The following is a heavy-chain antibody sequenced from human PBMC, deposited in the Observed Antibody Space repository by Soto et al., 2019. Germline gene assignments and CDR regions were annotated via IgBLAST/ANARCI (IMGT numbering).Heavy chain of an antibody. V-gene: IGHV3-33*01. J-gene: IGHJ6*02. CDR3: ARGGPYYGSGSLGSYYYYGMDV. Sequence: GGSLRLSCAASGFTFSSYGMHWVRQAPGKGLEWVAVIWYDGSNKYYADSVKGRFTISRDNSKNTLYLQMNSLRAEDTAVYYCARGGPYYGSGSLGSYYYYGMDVWGQGTTVTVSS. CDR2: IWYDGSNK. CDR1: GFTFSSYG. D-gene: IGHD3-10*01.